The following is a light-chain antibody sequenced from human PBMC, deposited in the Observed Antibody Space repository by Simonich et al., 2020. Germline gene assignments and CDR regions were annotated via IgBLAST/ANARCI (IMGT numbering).Light chain of an antibody. CDR2: GAS. Sequence: EIVMTQSPATLSVSPGERATLSCRASQSVSSNLAWYQQKPGQAPRLLIYGASTRATGIPARFSGSGSGTEFTLTISSLQSEDVAVYYCQQRSNWPPELTFGGGTKVEIK. V-gene: IGKV3-15*01. CDR1: QSVSSN. CDR3: QQRSNWPPELT. J-gene: IGKJ4*01.